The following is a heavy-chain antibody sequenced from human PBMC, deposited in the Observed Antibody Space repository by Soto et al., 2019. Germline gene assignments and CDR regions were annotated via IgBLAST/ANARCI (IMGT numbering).Heavy chain of an antibody. Sequence: ASVKVSCKASGYTFTSYYMHWVRPAPGQGLEWMGIINPSGGSTSYAQKFQGRVTMTRDTSTSTVYMELSSLRSEDTAVYYCARDCELGSGSYLDYYYGMDVWGQGTTVTVSS. J-gene: IGHJ6*02. CDR2: INPSGGST. D-gene: IGHD1-26*01. CDR1: GYTFTSYY. CDR3: ARDCELGSGSYLDYYYGMDV. V-gene: IGHV1-46*01.